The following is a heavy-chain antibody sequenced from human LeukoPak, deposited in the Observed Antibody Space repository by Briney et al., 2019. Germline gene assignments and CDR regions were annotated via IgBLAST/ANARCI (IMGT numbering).Heavy chain of an antibody. V-gene: IGHV4-61*01. D-gene: IGHD3-22*01. CDR2: IYYRGST. Sequence: SETLSLTCTVSGGSVSSGSYYWSWIRQPPGKGLEWIGYIYYRGSTNYNPSLKSRVTISVDTSKNQFSLKLSSVTAADTAVYYCARLSGYSSGHYYSDYWGQGTLVTVSS. CDR3: ARLSGYSSGHYYSDY. J-gene: IGHJ4*02. CDR1: GGSVSSGSYY.